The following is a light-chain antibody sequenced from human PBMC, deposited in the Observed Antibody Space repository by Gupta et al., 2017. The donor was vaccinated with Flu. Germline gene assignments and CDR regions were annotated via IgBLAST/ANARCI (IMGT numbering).Light chain of an antibody. CDR3: QVWDSSYDHPV. V-gene: IGLV3-21*02. CDR1: SIGTKS. Sequence: SSVLTQPPSVSVAPGQTARSTCGGNSIGTKSVHWYHQKPGQAPVVVVHDDNHRPSGIPERFSGSNSGTTATLTITRVEAGDEADYYCQVWDSSYDHPVFGGGTQLTVL. J-gene: IGLJ3*02. CDR2: DDN.